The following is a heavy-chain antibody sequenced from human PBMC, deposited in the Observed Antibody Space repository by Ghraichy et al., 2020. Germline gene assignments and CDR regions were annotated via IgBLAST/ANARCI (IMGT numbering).Heavy chain of an antibody. CDR2: IYYSGST. CDR1: GGSISSYY. J-gene: IGHJ6*03. V-gene: IGHV4-59*01. Sequence: SETLSLTCTVSGGSISSYYWSWIRQPPGTGLEWIGYIYYSGSTNYNPSLKSRVTISVDTSKNQFSLKLSSVTAADTAVYYCARGGCGGDCYYYYYYYMDVWGKGTTVTVSS. CDR3: ARGGCGGDCYYYYYYYMDV. D-gene: IGHD2-21*01.